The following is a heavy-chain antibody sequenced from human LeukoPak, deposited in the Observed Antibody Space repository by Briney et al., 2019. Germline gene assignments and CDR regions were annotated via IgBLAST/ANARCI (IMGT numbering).Heavy chain of an antibody. Sequence: GGSLRLSCAASGFTFSTYYMTWVRQAPGKGLEWVSSISSSSSYIYYADSVKGRFTISRDNAKNSLYLQMNSLRAEDTAVYYCARDSTLDYWGQGTLVTVSS. D-gene: IGHD2-2*01. J-gene: IGHJ4*02. CDR1: GFTFSTYY. V-gene: IGHV3-21*01. CDR3: ARDSTLDY. CDR2: ISSSSSYI.